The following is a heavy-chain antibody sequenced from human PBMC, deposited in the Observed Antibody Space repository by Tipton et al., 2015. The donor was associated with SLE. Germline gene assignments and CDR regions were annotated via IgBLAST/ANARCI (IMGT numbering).Heavy chain of an antibody. J-gene: IGHJ4*02. V-gene: IGHV3-23*01. Sequence: SLRLSCAASGFTFGTYSMSWVRQAPGKGLEWVSLISSTSSSTYCADSMKGRFTVSRDNSKNTLYLQMSSLRVDDTVVYYCAKRTVGLRFDCWGQGTLVIVSS. CDR3: AKRTVGLRFDC. D-gene: IGHD4-17*01. CDR2: ISSTSSST. CDR1: GFTFGTYS.